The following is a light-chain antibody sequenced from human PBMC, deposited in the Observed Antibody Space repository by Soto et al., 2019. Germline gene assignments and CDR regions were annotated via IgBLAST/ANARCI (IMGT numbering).Light chain of an antibody. CDR1: QSVSSSY. CDR3: QQYGSSPVT. V-gene: IGKV3-20*01. CDR2: GAS. J-gene: IGKJ1*01. Sequence: ELVLTQSPGTLSLSPGERATLSCRASQSVSSSYLAWYQQKPGQAPRLLIYGASNRATGIPDRFSGSGSGTDFTLTISRLEPEDFAVYYCQQYGSSPVTFGQGTKVDIK.